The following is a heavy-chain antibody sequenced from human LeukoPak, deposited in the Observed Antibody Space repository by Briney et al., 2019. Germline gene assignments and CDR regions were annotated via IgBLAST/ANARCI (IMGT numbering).Heavy chain of an antibody. CDR2: IYYSGST. CDR3: ARDSPYCGGDCYSEY. J-gene: IGHJ4*02. V-gene: IGHV4-59*12. CDR1: GGSISSYY. D-gene: IGHD2-21*02. Sequence: PSETLSLTCTVSGGSISSYYWSWIRQPPGKGLEWIGYIYYSGSTNYNPSLKSRVTMSVDTSKNQFSLKLSSVTAADTAVYYCARDSPYCGGDCYSEYWGQGTLVTVSS.